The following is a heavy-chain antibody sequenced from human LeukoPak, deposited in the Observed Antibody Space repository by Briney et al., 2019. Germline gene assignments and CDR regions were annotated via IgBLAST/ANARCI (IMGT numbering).Heavy chain of an antibody. Sequence: PGGSLRLSCAASGFTFNFTFSDYYMNWIRQAPGKGLEWVSAISGSGGSTYYADSVKGRFTISRNNAKNTLYLQMNSLRADDTAVYYCAAEHDGFDIWGQGTMVTVSS. D-gene: IGHD6-13*01. CDR2: ISGSGGST. CDR3: AAEHDGFDI. J-gene: IGHJ3*02. V-gene: IGHV3-23*01. CDR1: GFTFNFTFSDYY.